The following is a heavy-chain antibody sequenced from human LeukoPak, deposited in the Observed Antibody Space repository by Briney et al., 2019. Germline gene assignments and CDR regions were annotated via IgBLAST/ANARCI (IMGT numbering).Heavy chain of an antibody. CDR3: ARAGIVGACDY. CDR2: IKQDGSEK. D-gene: IGHD1-26*01. CDR1: GFTFSSYW. Sequence: GGSLRLSCAASGFTFSSYWMSWVRQAPGKGLEWVANIKQDGSEKYYVDSVKGRFAISRDNAKNSLYLQMNSLRAEDTAVYYCARAGIVGACDYWGQGTLVTVSS. J-gene: IGHJ4*02. V-gene: IGHV3-7*01.